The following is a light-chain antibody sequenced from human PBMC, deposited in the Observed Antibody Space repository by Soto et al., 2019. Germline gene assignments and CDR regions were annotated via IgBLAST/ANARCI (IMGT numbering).Light chain of an antibody. Sequence: EIVLTQSPGTLSLSPGERATLSCRASQSVSSSYLAWYQQKPGQAPRLLIYGASSRATGIPDRFSGSGSGTAFTRTISRLEPEDFAVYYCQQYGSSPQTVGQGTKVEIK. CDR2: GAS. CDR1: QSVSSSY. CDR3: QQYGSSPQT. V-gene: IGKV3-20*01. J-gene: IGKJ1*01.